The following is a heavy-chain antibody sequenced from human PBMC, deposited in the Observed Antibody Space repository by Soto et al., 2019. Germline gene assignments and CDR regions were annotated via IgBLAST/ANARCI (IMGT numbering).Heavy chain of an antibody. Sequence: SETLSLTCTVSGGSISNYYWSWIPQPPGKGLEWIGYIYYTGSTNYNPSLKSRVTISVDTSKNQFSLKLRSVTAADTAVYYCARSYYYDGSGFYHFDYWGQGTLVTVSS. CDR1: GGSISNYY. J-gene: IGHJ4*02. V-gene: IGHV4-59*01. CDR2: IYYTGST. CDR3: ARSYYYDGSGFYHFDY. D-gene: IGHD3-22*01.